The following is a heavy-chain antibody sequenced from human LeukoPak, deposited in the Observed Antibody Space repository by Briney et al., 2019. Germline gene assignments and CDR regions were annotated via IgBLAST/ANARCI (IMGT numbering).Heavy chain of an antibody. V-gene: IGHV4-38-2*02. D-gene: IGHD3-10*01. CDR3: ARHDITMVRGVIWWFDP. CDR1: GYSISSGYY. CDR2: IYHSGST. J-gene: IGHJ5*02. Sequence: PSETLSLTCTVSGYSISSGYYWGWIRQPPGKGLEWIGSIYHSGSTYYNPSLKSRVTISVDTSKNQFSLKLSSVTAADTAVHYCARHDITMVRGVIWWFDPWGQGTLVTVSS.